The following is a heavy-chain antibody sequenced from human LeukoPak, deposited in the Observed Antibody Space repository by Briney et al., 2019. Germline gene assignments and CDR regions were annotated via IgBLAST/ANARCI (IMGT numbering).Heavy chain of an antibody. D-gene: IGHD1-1*01. V-gene: IGHV4-34*01. Sequence: SSETLSLTCAVYGGSFSAYYWNWIRQTPGKGLEWIGEINHSGSTDYNPSLKSRVTISVDTSKNQFSLKLTSVTAADTAVYYCARGGWWDNWNRFDPWGQGTLVTVSS. CDR1: GGSFSAYY. J-gene: IGHJ5*02. CDR2: INHSGST. CDR3: ARGGWWDNWNRFDP.